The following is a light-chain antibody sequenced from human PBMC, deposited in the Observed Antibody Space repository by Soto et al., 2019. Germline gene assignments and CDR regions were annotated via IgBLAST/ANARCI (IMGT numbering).Light chain of an antibody. J-gene: IGLJ1*01. CDR3: SSYTSSSTLYV. CDR1: SSDVGGYNY. Sequence: QSALTQPASVSGSPGQSITISCTGTSSDVGGYNYVSWYQQHPGKAPKLMIYEVSNRPSGVSNRFSGSKSGNTASLTISGLQAEDEADYYCSSYTSSSTLYVFGTGLKVTV. V-gene: IGLV2-14*01. CDR2: EVS.